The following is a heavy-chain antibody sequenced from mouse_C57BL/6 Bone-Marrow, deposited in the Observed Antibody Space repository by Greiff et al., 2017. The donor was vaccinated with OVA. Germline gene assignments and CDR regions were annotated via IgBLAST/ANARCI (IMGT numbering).Heavy chain of an antibody. CDR3: ARRTGYGPYAMDY. CDR2: ISNGGGST. J-gene: IGHJ4*01. D-gene: IGHD3-2*02. CDR1: GFTFSDYY. V-gene: IGHV5-12*01. Sequence: EVQRVESGGGLVQPGGSLKLSCAASGFTFSDYYMYWVRQTPEKRLEWVAYISNGGGSTYYPATVKGRFTISRDNAKNTLYLQMSRLKSEDTAMYYCARRTGYGPYAMDYWGQGTSVTVSS.